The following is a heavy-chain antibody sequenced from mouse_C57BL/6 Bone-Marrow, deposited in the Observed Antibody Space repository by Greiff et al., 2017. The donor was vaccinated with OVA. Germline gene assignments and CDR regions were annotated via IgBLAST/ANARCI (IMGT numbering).Heavy chain of an antibody. Sequence: QVQLQQPGAELVKPGASVKMSCKASGYTFTSYWITWVKQRPGQGLEWIGDIYPGSGSTNYNEKFKSKATLTVDTSSSTAYMQLSSLTSEDSAVYYCARGYYGNYGRAMDYWGQGTSVTVSS. CDR2: IYPGSGST. CDR1: GYTFTSYW. CDR3: ARGYYGNYGRAMDY. D-gene: IGHD2-1*01. J-gene: IGHJ4*01. V-gene: IGHV1-55*01.